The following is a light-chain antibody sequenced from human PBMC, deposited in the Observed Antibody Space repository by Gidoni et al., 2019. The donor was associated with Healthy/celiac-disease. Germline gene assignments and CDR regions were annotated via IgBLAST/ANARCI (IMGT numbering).Light chain of an antibody. V-gene: IGKV1-12*01. CDR1: QGISSW. CDR3: QQANSFQFT. J-gene: IGKJ3*01. Sequence: PASVSAAGGERGTSTCRESQGISSWLAWEQQKPGKATKLRIYDAASLQSGVPSRFSGSGSGTDFTLTISRRQPEDLATYYCQQANSFQFTFGPGTKVDIK. CDR2: DAA.